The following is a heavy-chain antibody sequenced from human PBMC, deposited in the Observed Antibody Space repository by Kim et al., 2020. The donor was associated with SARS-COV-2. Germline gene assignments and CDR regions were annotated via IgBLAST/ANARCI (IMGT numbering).Heavy chain of an antibody. CDR3: ARDIPIGGGENFEY. D-gene: IGHD2-21*01. J-gene: IGHJ4*02. V-gene: IGHV3-33*01. Sequence: ADSVKGRFTISRDNSKNTLYLQMNSLRAEDTAVYYCARDIPIGGGENFEYWGQGTLVTVSS.